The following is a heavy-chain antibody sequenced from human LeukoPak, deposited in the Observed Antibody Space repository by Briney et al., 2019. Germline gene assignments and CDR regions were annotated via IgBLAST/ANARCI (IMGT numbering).Heavy chain of an antibody. Sequence: PSETLSLTCAVYGGSFSGYYWSWIRQPPGKGLEWIGEINHSGSTNYNPSLKSRVTISVDTSKNQFSLKLSSVTAADTAVYYCARPHSRTNWFDPWGQGTLVTVSS. J-gene: IGHJ5*02. D-gene: IGHD6-13*01. CDR2: INHSGST. CDR1: GGSFSGYY. V-gene: IGHV4-34*01. CDR3: ARPHSRTNWFDP.